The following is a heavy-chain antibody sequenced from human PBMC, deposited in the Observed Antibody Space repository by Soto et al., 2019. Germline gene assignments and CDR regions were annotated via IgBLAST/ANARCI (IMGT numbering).Heavy chain of an antibody. D-gene: IGHD4-17*01. J-gene: IGHJ4*02. Sequence: SETLSLTCTVSGGSISSGGYYWSWIRQHPGKGLEWIGYIYYSGSTYYNPSLKSRVTISVDTSKNQFSLKLSSVTAADTAVYYCARASYGDYAKDYFDYWGQGTLVTVSS. CDR2: IYYSGST. V-gene: IGHV4-31*03. CDR3: ARASYGDYAKDYFDY. CDR1: GGSISSGGYY.